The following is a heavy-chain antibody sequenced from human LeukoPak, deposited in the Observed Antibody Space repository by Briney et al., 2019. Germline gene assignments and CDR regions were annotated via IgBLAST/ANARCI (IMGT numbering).Heavy chain of an antibody. CDR2: ISGSGGST. CDR1: ALTFSRYA. J-gene: IGHJ4*02. Sequence: GGSLRLSCAASALTFSRYAMRWVCKAPGKGLEWVSAISGSGGSTYFADSVKGRFAISRATPKNTVYLQMNSMRDVGRAVYYGEEGIRANEYWGQGTLVTGSS. CDR3: EEGIRANEY. V-gene: IGHV3-23*01.